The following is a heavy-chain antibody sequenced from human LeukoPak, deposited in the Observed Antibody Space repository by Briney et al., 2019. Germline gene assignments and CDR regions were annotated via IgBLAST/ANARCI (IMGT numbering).Heavy chain of an antibody. J-gene: IGHJ5*02. CDR2: IYYSGST. D-gene: IGHD2-15*01. CDR3: ALVVATTGHWFDP. CDR1: GGSISSGGYY. V-gene: IGHV4-31*01. Sequence: SETLSLTCTVSGGSISSGGYYWSWIRQHPGKGLEWIGYIYYSGSTYYNPSLKSQVTISVDTSKNQFSLKLSSVTAADTAVYYCALVVATTGHWFDPWGQGTLVTVSS.